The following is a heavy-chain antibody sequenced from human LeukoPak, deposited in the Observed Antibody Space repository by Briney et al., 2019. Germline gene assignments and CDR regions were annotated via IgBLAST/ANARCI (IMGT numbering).Heavy chain of an antibody. CDR1: GYSFTSYW. D-gene: IGHD6-13*01. Sequence: GESLKISCKGSGYSFTSYWIGWVRQMPGKGLEWMGIIYPGDSDTRYSPSFQGQVTISADKSISTAYLQWSSLKASDTAMYYCVRGYSSSWYGYYYGMDVWGQGTTVTVSS. J-gene: IGHJ6*02. V-gene: IGHV5-51*01. CDR2: IYPGDSDT. CDR3: VRGYSSSWYGYYYGMDV.